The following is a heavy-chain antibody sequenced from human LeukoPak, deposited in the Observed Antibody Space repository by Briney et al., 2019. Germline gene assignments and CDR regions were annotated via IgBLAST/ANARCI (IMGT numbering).Heavy chain of an antibody. Sequence: ASVKVSCKASGYTFTGYYMHWVRQAPGQGLEWMGWINPNSGGTNYAQKFQGRVTMTRDTSISAAYMGLSRLRSDDTAVYYCARDAESRNWFDPWGQGTLVTVSS. CDR2: INPNSGGT. J-gene: IGHJ5*02. CDR3: ARDAESRNWFDP. CDR1: GYTFTGYY. V-gene: IGHV1-2*02.